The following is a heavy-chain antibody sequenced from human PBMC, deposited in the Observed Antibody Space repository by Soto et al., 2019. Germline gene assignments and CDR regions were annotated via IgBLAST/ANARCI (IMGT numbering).Heavy chain of an antibody. CDR2: ISWNSGNL. Sequence: EVQLVESGGGLLQPGRSLRLSCAASGFTFDDYAMHWVRQPPGKGLEWVSSISWNSGNLGYADSVKGRFTISRDNAKNSLYLQMNSLRGEDTALYYCAKGASTTVFAFNDYWGQGTLVTVSS. CDR1: GFTFDDYA. J-gene: IGHJ4*02. V-gene: IGHV3-9*01. CDR3: AKGASTTVFAFNDY. D-gene: IGHD4-17*01.